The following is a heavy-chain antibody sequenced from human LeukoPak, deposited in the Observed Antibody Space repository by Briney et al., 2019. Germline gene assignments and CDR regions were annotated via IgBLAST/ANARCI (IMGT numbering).Heavy chain of an antibody. CDR3: ARDISSGYYDAFDI. J-gene: IGHJ3*02. V-gene: IGHV3-66*01. Sequence: GGSLRLSCAASGFTGSSKYMSWVRQAPGKGLEWVSIIYRGGSTYYADSVKGRFTISRDNSKNTLYLQMNSLRAEDTAVYYCARDISSGYYDAFDIWGQGTMGSVSS. D-gene: IGHD3-22*01. CDR1: GFTGSSKY. CDR2: IYRGGST.